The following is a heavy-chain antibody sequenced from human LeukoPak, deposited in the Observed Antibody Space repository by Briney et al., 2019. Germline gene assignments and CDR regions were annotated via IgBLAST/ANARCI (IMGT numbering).Heavy chain of an antibody. CDR3: ARADGDYYDILTGYPDY. V-gene: IGHV1-69*04. CDR1: GGTFSSYA. J-gene: IGHJ4*02. D-gene: IGHD3-9*01. Sequence: GASVKVSCKASGGTFSSYAISWVRQAPGQGLEWMGRIIPILGIANYAQKFQGRVTITADKSTSTVYMELSSLRSEDTAVYYCARADGDYYDILTGYPDYWGQGTLVTVSS. CDR2: IIPILGIA.